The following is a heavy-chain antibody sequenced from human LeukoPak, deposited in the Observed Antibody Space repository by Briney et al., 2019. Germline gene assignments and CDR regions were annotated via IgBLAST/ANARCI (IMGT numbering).Heavy chain of an antibody. CDR2: ISGTGSST. V-gene: IGHV3-23*01. J-gene: IGHJ5*02. D-gene: IGHD2-2*02. Sequence: GGSLRLSCEASGFTFGNYAMNWVRKAPGKGREWVSTISGTGSSTYYADSAKGRFTISRDNSKDTLFLQLNSLTAADTAMYFCAKASVAIPQYCNSWGQGTLVTVSS. CDR3: AKASVAIPQYCNS. CDR1: GFTFGNYA.